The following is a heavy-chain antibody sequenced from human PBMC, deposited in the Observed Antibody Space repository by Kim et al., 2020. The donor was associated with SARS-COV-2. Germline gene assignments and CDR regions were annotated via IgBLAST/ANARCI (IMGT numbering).Heavy chain of an antibody. J-gene: IGHJ3*02. CDR3: ARDLVYYYESSGYYADAIDI. CDR2: ISYDGKNQ. CDR1: GFSFSGYA. D-gene: IGHD3-22*01. V-gene: IGHV3-30*04. Sequence: GGSLRLSCAATGFSFSGYAMQWVRQAPGKGLEWVVVISYDGKNQYYADSVKGRFTISRDNSKNTVYVQMDSLRAEDTAVYYCARDLVYYYESSGYYADAIDIWGRGTMVTVSS.